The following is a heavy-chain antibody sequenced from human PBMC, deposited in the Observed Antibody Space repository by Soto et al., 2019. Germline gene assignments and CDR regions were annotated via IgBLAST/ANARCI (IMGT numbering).Heavy chain of an antibody. CDR1: GYTFTSYY. CDR3: ARDRAVVTAILHLFDY. V-gene: IGHV1-46*01. J-gene: IGHJ4*02. CDR2: INPSGGST. Sequence: ASVKVSCKASGYTFTSYYMHWVRQAPGQGLEWMGIINPSGGSTRYAQKFQGRVTMTRDTSTSTVYMELSSLRSEDTAVYYCARDRAVVTAILHLFDYWGQGTLVTVSS. D-gene: IGHD2-21*02.